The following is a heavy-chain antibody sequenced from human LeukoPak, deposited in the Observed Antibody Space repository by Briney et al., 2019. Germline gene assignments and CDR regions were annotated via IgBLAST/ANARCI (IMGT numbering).Heavy chain of an antibody. J-gene: IGHJ6*03. D-gene: IGHD2-2*01. CDR2: INSNSGGT. V-gene: IGHV1-2*02. Sequence: ASVKVSCKASGYTFTGYYMHWVRQAPGQGLEGMGWINSNSGGTNYAQKFQGRVTMTRDTSISTAYMELSRLRSDDAAVYYCARQDSGCSSTSCYGYYYYMDVWGKGTTVTVSS. CDR3: ARQDSGCSSTSCYGYYYYMDV. CDR1: GYTFTGYY.